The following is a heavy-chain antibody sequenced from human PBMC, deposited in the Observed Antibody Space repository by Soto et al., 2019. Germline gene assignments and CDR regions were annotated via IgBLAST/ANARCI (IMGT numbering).Heavy chain of an antibody. CDR2: IYRSGST. J-gene: IGHJ6*03. CDR1: GDSVRNQY. V-gene: IGHV4-4*09. D-gene: IGHD3-16*01. Sequence: QVQMQESGPGLVKPSETLSLTCTVSGDSVRNQYWSWIRRPPGRGLECIGYIYRSGSTKYNPSLKSRLTISVDTSKNQFSLKLSSVTAADTAVYYCARTLDYGHMDVWGKGTTVTVSS. CDR3: ARTLDYGHMDV.